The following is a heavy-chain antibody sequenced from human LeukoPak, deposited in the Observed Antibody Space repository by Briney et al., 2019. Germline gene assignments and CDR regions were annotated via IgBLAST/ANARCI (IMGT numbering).Heavy chain of an antibody. Sequence: GRSLRLSCAASGFTSSSYGMHWVRQAPGKGLEWVAVIWYDGSNKYYADSVKGRFTISRDNSKNTLYLQMNSLRAEDTAVYYCARASGWFGEFDYWGQGTLVTVSS. CDR2: IWYDGSNK. J-gene: IGHJ4*02. CDR3: ARASGWFGEFDY. CDR1: GFTSSSYG. V-gene: IGHV3-33*01. D-gene: IGHD3-10*01.